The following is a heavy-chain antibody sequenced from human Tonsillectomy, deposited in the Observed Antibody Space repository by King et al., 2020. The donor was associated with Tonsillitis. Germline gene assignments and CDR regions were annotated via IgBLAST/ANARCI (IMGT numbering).Heavy chain of an antibody. J-gene: IGHJ6*02. V-gene: IGHV4-31*03. CDR2: IYYSGST. D-gene: IGHD2-15*01. Sequence: QLQESGPGLVKPSQTLSLTCTVSGGSISSGGYYWSWIRQHPGKGLEWIGYIYYSGSTYYNLSLKSRVTISVDTSKNQFSLKLSSVTAADTAVYYCSRGEIYCSGGSCYLGGMDVWGQGTTVTVSS. CDR1: GGSISSGGYY. CDR3: SRGEIYCSGGSCYLGGMDV.